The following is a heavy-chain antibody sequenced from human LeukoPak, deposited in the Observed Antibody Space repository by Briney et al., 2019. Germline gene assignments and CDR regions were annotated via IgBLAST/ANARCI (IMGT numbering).Heavy chain of an antibody. J-gene: IGHJ5*02. CDR1: GYTFTSYD. CDR3: ARGRRSARYTIFGVSNWFDP. Sequence: RASVKVSCKASGYTFTSYDINWVRQATGQGLEWMGWINPNSGNTGYAQKFQGRVTMTRNTSISTAYMELSSLRSEDTAVYYCARGRRSARYTIFGVSNWFDPWGQGTLVTVSS. V-gene: IGHV1-8*01. D-gene: IGHD3-3*01. CDR2: INPNSGNT.